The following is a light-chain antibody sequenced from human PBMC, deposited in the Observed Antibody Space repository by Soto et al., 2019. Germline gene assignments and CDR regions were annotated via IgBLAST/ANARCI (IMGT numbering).Light chain of an antibody. CDR2: SAS. Sequence: EIVLTQSPSTLSFPPGESTTLSTRASRNLGNALVWYHQTRGQAPRLLIYSASNRATGIPARFSGSGSGTDFTLTISSLEPEDFAAYYCQQRSNWPPTFGGGTKVEIK. J-gene: IGKJ4*01. V-gene: IGKV3-11*01. CDR3: QQRSNWPPT. CDR1: RNLGNA.